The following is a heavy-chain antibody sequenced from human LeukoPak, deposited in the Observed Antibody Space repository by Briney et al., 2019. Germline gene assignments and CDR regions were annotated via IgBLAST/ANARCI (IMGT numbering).Heavy chain of an antibody. CDR1: GFTFSTYW. CDR2: ISSDGTNA. CDR3: VLLSLTPG. Sequence: GGSLRLSRAASGFTFSTYWMHWVRHAPEKGLVWVSRISSDGTNANYADSVKGRFTISRDNAKNTLYLQMNSLRAEDTAVYYCVLLSLTPGWGQGTLVTVSA. V-gene: IGHV3-74*01. D-gene: IGHD3-10*01. J-gene: IGHJ4*02.